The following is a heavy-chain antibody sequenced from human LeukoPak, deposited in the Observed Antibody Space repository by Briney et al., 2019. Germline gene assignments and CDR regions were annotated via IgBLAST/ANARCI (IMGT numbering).Heavy chain of an antibody. J-gene: IGHJ6*02. Sequence: PSETLSLTCTVSGGSVSSGSYYWSWIRQPPGKGLEWIGYIYYSGSTNYNPSLKSRVTISVDTSKNQFSLKLSSVTAADTAVYYCARDSSSWFNYYYGMDVWGQGTTVTVSS. V-gene: IGHV4-61*01. CDR2: IYYSGST. CDR1: GGSVSSGSYY. CDR3: ARDSSSWFNYYYGMDV. D-gene: IGHD6-13*01.